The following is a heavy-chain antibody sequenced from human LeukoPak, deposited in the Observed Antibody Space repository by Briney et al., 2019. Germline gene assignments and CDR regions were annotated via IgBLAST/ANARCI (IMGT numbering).Heavy chain of an antibody. V-gene: IGHV1-8*01. CDR3: ARGVGYDAFDI. CDR1: GYTFTGYD. Sequence: ASVKVSCKASGYTFTGYDINSVRQATGQGREWMGWMNPNSGNTGYAQKFQGRVTMTRNTSISTAYMELSSLRSEDTAVYYCARGVGYDAFDIWGQGTMVTVSS. J-gene: IGHJ3*02. CDR2: MNPNSGNT. D-gene: IGHD1-26*01.